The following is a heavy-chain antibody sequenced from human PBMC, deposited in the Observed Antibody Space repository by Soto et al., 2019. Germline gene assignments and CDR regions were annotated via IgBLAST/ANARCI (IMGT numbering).Heavy chain of an antibody. D-gene: IGHD3-22*01. CDR1: GDSVSSNSAT. CDR2: TYYRSKWYN. J-gene: IGHJ6*02. CDR3: ARGDTYYYDSSGYYWPGGMDV. V-gene: IGHV6-1*01. Sequence: PSQTLSLTCAISGDSVSSNSATWNWIRQSPSRGLEWLGRTYYRSKWYNDYAVSVKSRITINPDTSKNQFSLQLNSVTPEDTAVYYCARGDTYYYDSSGYYWPGGMDVWGQGTKVTVSS.